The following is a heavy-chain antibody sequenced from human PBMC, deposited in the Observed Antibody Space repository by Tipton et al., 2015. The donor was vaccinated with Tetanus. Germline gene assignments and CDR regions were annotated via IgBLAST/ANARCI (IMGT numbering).Heavy chain of an antibody. Sequence: TLSLTCNVSGGLITTGGYSWGWIRQPPGQGLEWLGYIYQTDSTYYNPSGRSRLTLSLKKSKNQVSLKLSSVTAADTAVYYCVRGRGLGAYSFGFEYWGQGALVTVSS. CDR1: GGLITTGGYS. CDR2: IYQTDST. CDR3: VRGRGLGAYSFGFEY. J-gene: IGHJ4*02. D-gene: IGHD5-12*01. V-gene: IGHV4-30-2*01.